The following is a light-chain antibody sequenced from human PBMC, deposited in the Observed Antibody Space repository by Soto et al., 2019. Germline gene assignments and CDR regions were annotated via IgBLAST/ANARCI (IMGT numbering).Light chain of an antibody. Sequence: EIVLTQSPATLSLSPGARATLSCRASQSVNNYLAWYQQRPGQAPRLLIYDASNRATGIPARFSGSGSGTDFTLTISSLEPEDFAVYYCQHRNNRPFSFGPGTKVDNK. CDR2: DAS. CDR1: QSVNNY. V-gene: IGKV3-11*01. J-gene: IGKJ3*01. CDR3: QHRNNRPFS.